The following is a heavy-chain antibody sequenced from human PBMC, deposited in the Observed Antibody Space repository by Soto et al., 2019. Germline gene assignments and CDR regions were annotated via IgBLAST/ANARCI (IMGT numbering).Heavy chain of an antibody. CDR2: ISVKNGNT. CDR1: GYTFISHG. CDR3: ARVSSSIVVVPGYGMDV. Sequence: ASVKVSCKASGYTFISHGITWVRQAPGQGLEWMGWISVKNGNTKYAQKVQDRVTMTTDTSTSTAYLEVRSLSSDDTAVYYCARVSSSIVVVPGYGMDVWGQGTTVTVSS. V-gene: IGHV1-18*04. J-gene: IGHJ6*02. D-gene: IGHD2-2*01.